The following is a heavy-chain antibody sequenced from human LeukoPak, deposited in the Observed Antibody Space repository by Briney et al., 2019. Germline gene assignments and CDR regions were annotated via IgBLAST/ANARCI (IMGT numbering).Heavy chain of an antibody. D-gene: IGHD3-10*01. V-gene: IGHV4-59*01. CDR2: IYYSGST. Sequence: PSETLSLTCTVSGCSINSYYWSWIRHPPGKGLEWIGYIYYSGSTNYNPSLNSRVTISVDSSKNQFSLKLSSVTAADTAVHYCARGTGYYGSGSYPTTRFDPRRQGTLLTVSS. CDR1: GCSINSYY. J-gene: IGHJ5*02. CDR3: ARGTGYYGSGSYPTTRFDP.